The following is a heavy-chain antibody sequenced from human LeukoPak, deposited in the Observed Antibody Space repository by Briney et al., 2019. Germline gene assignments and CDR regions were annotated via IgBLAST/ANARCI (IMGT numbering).Heavy chain of an antibody. CDR3: ASEQWRPYLGG. CDR2: MTVGGVST. V-gene: IGHV3-23*01. D-gene: IGHD1/OR15-1a*01. CDR1: AITFNTYA. Sequence: GGSLRHSSAASAITFNTYAISWVRQAPGKGLEWISAMTVGGVSTYYADSVKGRFTFSRDSSKNTLFLQMNSLRAEDTAVYYCASEQWRPYLGGWGERTLVTVSS. J-gene: IGHJ4*02.